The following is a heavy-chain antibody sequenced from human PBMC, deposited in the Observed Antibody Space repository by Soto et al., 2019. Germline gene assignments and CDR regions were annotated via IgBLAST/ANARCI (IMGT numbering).Heavy chain of an antibody. CDR1: GGTFSSYT. CDR2: IIPILGIA. J-gene: IGHJ6*03. CDR3: ARARPKQQITGTTYGDVAYYYYYMDV. V-gene: IGHV1-69*02. D-gene: IGHD1-20*01. Sequence: ASVKVSCKASGGTFSSYTISWVRQAPGQGLEWMGRIIPILGIANYAQKFQGRVTITADKSTSTAYMELSSLRSEDTAVYYCARARPKQQITGTTYGDVAYYYYYMDVWGKGTTVTVSS.